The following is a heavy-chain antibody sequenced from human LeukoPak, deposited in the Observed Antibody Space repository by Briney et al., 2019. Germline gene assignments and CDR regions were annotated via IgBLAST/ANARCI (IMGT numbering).Heavy chain of an antibody. V-gene: IGHV3-7*03. CDR3: ARDFGLRCSGGTCYSVYYYGMDV. J-gene: IGHJ6*04. Sequence: GGSLRLSCSASGFSFSNYAMYWVRQAPGKGLEWVANMEQGGSEKYYVDSVKGRFTISRDNAKNSLYLQMNCLRAEDTAVYYCARDFGLRCSGGTCYSVYYYGMDVWGKGTTVTVSS. D-gene: IGHD2-15*01. CDR2: MEQGGSEK. CDR1: GFSFSNYA.